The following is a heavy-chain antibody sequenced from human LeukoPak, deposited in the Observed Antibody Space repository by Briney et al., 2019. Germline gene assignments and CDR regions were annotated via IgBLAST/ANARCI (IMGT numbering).Heavy chain of an antibody. CDR3: ARDPTSSWETAFDI. J-gene: IGHJ3*02. CDR2: IDSSSRYI. Sequence: PGGSLRLSCAASGFTFSTYTMNWVRQAPGKGLEWVSSIDSSSRYIYYADSVKGRFTISRDNAKNSLYLQMNSLRAEDTAVYYCARDPTSSWETAFDIWGQGTMVTVSS. D-gene: IGHD1-26*01. V-gene: IGHV3-21*01. CDR1: GFTFSTYT.